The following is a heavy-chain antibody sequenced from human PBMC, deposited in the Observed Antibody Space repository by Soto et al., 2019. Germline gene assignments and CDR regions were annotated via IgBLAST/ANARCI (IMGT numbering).Heavy chain of an antibody. J-gene: IGHJ4*02. Sequence: QVQLQESGPGLVKPSETLSLTCTVSGGSISSYYWSWIRQPPGKGLEWIGYIYYSGSTNYNPSLKSRVTIPVDTSKNQCSLKLSSVTAADTAVYYCARQGYSYGYQDYWGQGTLVTVSS. V-gene: IGHV4-59*08. D-gene: IGHD5-18*01. CDR3: ARQGYSYGYQDY. CDR1: GGSISSYY. CDR2: IYYSGST.